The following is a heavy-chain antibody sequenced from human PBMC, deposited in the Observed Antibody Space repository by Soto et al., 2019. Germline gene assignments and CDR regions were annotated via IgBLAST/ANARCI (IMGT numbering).Heavy chain of an antibody. CDR1: GFTFSNAW. Sequence: ESGGGLVKPGGSLRLSCAASGFTFSNAWMNWVRQAPGKGLEWVGRIKSKTDGGTTDYTAPVKGRFTISREDSKNTLHLQMNSLKTEDTAVYYCTTGDDFWSGYSYYYYYYGMDVWGQGNTVTVSS. CDR2: IKSKTDGGTT. V-gene: IGHV3-15*07. CDR3: TTGDDFWSGYSYYYYYYGMDV. J-gene: IGHJ6*02. D-gene: IGHD3-3*01.